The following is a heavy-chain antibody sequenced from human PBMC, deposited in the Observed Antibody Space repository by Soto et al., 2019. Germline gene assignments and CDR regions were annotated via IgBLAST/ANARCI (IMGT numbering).Heavy chain of an antibody. CDR3: VRDRDGYCSSNSCYADAFEI. Sequence: PGGSLRLSCAASGFTFSSYIMNWVRQAPGKGLEWVSSISSSSSYIYYADSVKGRFTISRDNAKNSLYLQMNSLRAEDTAVYYCVRDRDGYCSSNSCYADAFEIWGQGTMVTVSS. D-gene: IGHD2-2*03. CDR2: ISSSSSYI. CDR1: GFTFSSYI. V-gene: IGHV3-21*01. J-gene: IGHJ3*02.